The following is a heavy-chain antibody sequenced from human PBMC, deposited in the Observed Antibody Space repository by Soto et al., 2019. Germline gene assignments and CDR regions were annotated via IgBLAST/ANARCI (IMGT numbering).Heavy chain of an antibody. D-gene: IGHD4-4*01. V-gene: IGHV3-23*01. CDR2: ISGSGGSGRG. J-gene: IGHJ4*02. CDR3: AKDLDDYSSAIDF. CDR1: GFNFRSYA. Sequence: AGGSLRLSCKASGFNFRSYAMSWVRQAPGKGLEWVSGISGSGGSGRGFYADPVKGRFTISRDNSKNTLYLEMNSLRAEDTAVYYCAKDLDDYSSAIDFWGQGTLVTVSS.